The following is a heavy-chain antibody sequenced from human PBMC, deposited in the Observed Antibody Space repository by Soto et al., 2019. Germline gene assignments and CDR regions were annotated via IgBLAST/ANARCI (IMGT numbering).Heavy chain of an antibody. Sequence: EVQLLESGGGLVQLGGSLRLSCIASGFTFTSYAMNWVRQAPGKGPEWVSGISTSGGSTYYAASVKGRFTISRDNSKNTLYLQMSSLRADDTALYYCAKDPNGNYVGAFDMRGQGTMVTVSS. CDR1: GFTFTSYA. V-gene: IGHV3-23*01. CDR3: AKDPNGNYVGAFDM. CDR2: ISTSGGST. D-gene: IGHD4-17*01. J-gene: IGHJ3*02.